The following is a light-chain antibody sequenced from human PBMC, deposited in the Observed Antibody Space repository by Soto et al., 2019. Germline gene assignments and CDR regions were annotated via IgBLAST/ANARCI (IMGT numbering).Light chain of an antibody. V-gene: IGKV1-9*01. CDR2: AAS. CDR3: QHLDSYST. CDR1: QGISSY. J-gene: IGKJ5*01. Sequence: DIQLTQSPSFLSASVGDRVTITCRASQGISSYLAWYQQKPGKAPKLLFYAASTLQSGVPSRFSGSGSGTEFTLTISSLQPEDFATYYCQHLDSYSTFGQGTRLEIK.